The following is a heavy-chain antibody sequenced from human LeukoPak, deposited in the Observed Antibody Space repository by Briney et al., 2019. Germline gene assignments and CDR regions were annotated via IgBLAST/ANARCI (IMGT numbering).Heavy chain of an antibody. D-gene: IGHD4-17*01. V-gene: IGHV4-39*01. J-gene: IGHJ4*02. Sequence: PSETLSLTCTVSGGSISSSSYYWGWIREPPGKELEWIGSIYYSGSTYYIPSLKSRVTISVDTSKNQFSLKLSSVTAADTAVYYCARLYYGDYAYYFDYWGQGTLVTVSS. CDR2: IYYSGST. CDR3: ARLYYGDYAYYFDY. CDR1: GGSISSSSYY.